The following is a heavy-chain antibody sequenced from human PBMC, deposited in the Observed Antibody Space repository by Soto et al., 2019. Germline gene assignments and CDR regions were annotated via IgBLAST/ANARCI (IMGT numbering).Heavy chain of an antibody. J-gene: IGHJ4*02. D-gene: IGHD3-22*01. CDR1: GGTFSSYA. Sequence: QVQLVQSGAEVKKPGSSVKVSCKASGGTFSSYAISWVRQAPGQGLEWMGGIIPLFGTANYAQKFQGRVTSAADESTSTADMELSSMISEDTAVYYCSRGGEGVVITTPFDYWGQGTLVTVSS. CDR3: SRGGEGVVITTPFDY. CDR2: IIPLFGTA. V-gene: IGHV1-69*01.